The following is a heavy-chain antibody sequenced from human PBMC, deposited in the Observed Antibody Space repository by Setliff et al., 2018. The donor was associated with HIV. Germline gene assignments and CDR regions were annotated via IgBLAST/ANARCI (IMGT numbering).Heavy chain of an antibody. CDR2: IYSSGRT. V-gene: IGHV4-61*01. CDR3: ARRGNYYDTGGSNYFDY. D-gene: IGHD3-22*01. CDR1: GGSVSSGSYF. J-gene: IGHJ4*02. Sequence: PSETLSLTCTVSGGSVSSGSYFWSWIRQPPGKGLEWIGYIYSSGRTNYNPSLKSRVTISVDTSKNEFSLKLSSVTAADTAIYYCARRGNYYDTGGSNYFDYWGQGTLVTVSS.